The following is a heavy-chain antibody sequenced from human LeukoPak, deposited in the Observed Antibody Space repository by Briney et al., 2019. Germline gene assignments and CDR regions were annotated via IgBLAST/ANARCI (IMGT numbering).Heavy chain of an antibody. Sequence: PGGFLRLSCAASGFTFSSYSMNWVRQAPGKGLEWVSSISSSSSYIYYADSVKGRFTISRDNAKNSLYLQMNSLRAEDTAVYYCARGACSGTPRDYWGQGTLVTVSS. J-gene: IGHJ4*02. CDR1: GFTFSSYS. D-gene: IGHD3-10*02. CDR3: ARGACSGTPRDY. CDR2: ISSSSSYI. V-gene: IGHV3-21*01.